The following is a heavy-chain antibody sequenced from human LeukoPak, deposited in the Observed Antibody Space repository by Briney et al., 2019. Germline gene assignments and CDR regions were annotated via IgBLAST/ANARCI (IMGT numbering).Heavy chain of an antibody. D-gene: IGHD2-2*01. J-gene: IGHJ3*01. V-gene: IGHV3-33*01. CDR1: GFTFSSYG. CDR3: ARGGAMDAFDY. CDR2: IWYDGSNK. Sequence: GGSLRLSCAASGFTFSSYGMHWVRQAPGKGLEWVAVIWYDGSNKYYADSVKGRFTISRDNSKNTLYLQMNSLRAEDTAVYYCARGGAMDAFDYWGQGTMVTVSS.